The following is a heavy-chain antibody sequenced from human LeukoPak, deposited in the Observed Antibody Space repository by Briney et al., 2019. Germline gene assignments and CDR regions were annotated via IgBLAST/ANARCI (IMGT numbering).Heavy chain of an antibody. CDR1: GFTFGDYG. CDR3: TRDLNRISGG. Sequence: QPGRSLRLSCTTSGFTFGDYGMSWFRQAPGKGLEWVSFIRSKGYGGTAEYAASVKGRFTISRDDSKSIVYLQMNSLKTEDTAIYYCTRDLNRISGGWGKGTTVTVSS. D-gene: IGHD1-14*01. V-gene: IGHV3-49*03. J-gene: IGHJ6*04. CDR2: IRSKGYGGTA.